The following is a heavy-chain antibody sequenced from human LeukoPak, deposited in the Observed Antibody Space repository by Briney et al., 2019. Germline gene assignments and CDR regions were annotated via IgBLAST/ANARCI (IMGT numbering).Heavy chain of an antibody. D-gene: IGHD4-23*01. V-gene: IGHV3-23*01. Sequence: GGSLRLSCAASGFTFSTYAMSWVRQAPGKGLEWVSGISGSGDGTYYSDSVRGRFTISRDNSKNTLYLQMNSLRAEDTAVYYCAKDRNSLFDYWGQGILVTVSS. CDR2: ISGSGDGT. J-gene: IGHJ4*02. CDR1: GFTFSTYA. CDR3: AKDRNSLFDY.